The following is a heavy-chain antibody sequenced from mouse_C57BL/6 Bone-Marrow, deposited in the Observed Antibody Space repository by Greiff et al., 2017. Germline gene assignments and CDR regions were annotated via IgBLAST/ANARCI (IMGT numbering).Heavy chain of an antibody. CDR3: ARYDYFGYFDV. CDR1: GYTFTSYW. D-gene: IGHD2-4*01. J-gene: IGHJ1*03. V-gene: IGHV1-7*01. Sequence: VQLQQSGAELAKPGASVKLSCKASGYTFTSYWMHWVKQRPGQGLEWIGYINPSSGYTKYNQKFKDKDTLTADKSSSTADMQLSSLTYEDSAVYYCARYDYFGYFDVWGTGTTVTVSS. CDR2: INPSSGYT.